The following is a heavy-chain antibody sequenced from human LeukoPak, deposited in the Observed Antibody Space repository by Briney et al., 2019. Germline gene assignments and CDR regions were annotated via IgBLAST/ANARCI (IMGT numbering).Heavy chain of an antibody. CDR2: IYTSGST. CDR1: GGSISSYY. Sequence: SETLSLTCTVSGGSISSYYWSWIRQPAGKGLEWIGRIYTSGSTNYNPSLKSRVTISVDTSKNQFSLKLSSVTAADTAVYYCARRRCSSTSCKNIPTRGAFDIWGQGTMVTVSS. J-gene: IGHJ3*02. CDR3: ARRRCSSTSCKNIPTRGAFDI. V-gene: IGHV4-4*07. D-gene: IGHD2-2*01.